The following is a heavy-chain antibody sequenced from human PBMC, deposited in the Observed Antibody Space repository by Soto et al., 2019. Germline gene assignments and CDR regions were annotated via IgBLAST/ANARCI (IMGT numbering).Heavy chain of an antibody. CDR1: GGSISSSGYY. CDR2: IYYSGST. D-gene: IGHD4-17*01. Sequence: PSETLSLTCTVSGGSISSSGYYWGWIRQPPGKGLEWIGSIYYSGSTYYNPSLKSRVTISVDTSKNQFSLKLSSVTAADTAVYYCARQPPYGDYGPTGVDYWGQGTLVTVSS. CDR3: ARQPPYGDYGPTGVDY. J-gene: IGHJ4*02. V-gene: IGHV4-39*01.